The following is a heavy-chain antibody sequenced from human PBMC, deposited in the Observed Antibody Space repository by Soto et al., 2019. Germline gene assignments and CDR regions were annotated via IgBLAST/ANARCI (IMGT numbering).Heavy chain of an antibody. J-gene: IGHJ4*02. Sequence: EVQLLESGEALVQPGGSLRLSCAASGFTYNIYAMSWVRQAPGKGLEWVAGISAGVIDTYYADSVKGRFTVPRDDSKNTLYLQMTSLRADDTAVYYCAKQFSSSTGYPVDHWGRGTLVTVSS. CDR2: ISAGVIDT. D-gene: IGHD6-13*01. CDR1: GFTYNIYA. V-gene: IGHV3-23*01. CDR3: AKQFSSSTGYPVDH.